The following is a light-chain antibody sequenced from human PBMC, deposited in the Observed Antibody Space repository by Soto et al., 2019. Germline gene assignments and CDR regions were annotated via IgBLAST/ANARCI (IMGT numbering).Light chain of an antibody. CDR3: MPGRQWPST. Sequence: VMTQSPFSLPVTLGQPASISCRPSESLVDRDGGTVVNGFQQRPGQSPRRLIHKVSDRDSRFPDRFSGSGSGTDLTLRISRVAAEDVRVDYCMPGRQWPSTFGQGTRLEI. J-gene: IGKJ5*01. V-gene: IGKV2-30*01. CDR1: ESLVDRDGGTV. CDR2: KVS.